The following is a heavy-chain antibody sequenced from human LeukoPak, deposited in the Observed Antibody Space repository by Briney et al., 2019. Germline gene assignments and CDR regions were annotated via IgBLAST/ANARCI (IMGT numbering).Heavy chain of an antibody. D-gene: IGHD1-1*01. CDR1: GFPFSGYW. J-gene: IGHJ4*02. CDR2: IHPDGSVN. CDR3: VRGTTPVPGVDH. V-gene: IGHV3-7*01. Sequence: PGGSLRLSCAASGFPFSGYWMNWVRQAPGKGLEWLGNIHPDGSVNYLVDSVKGRFAVSRDNAKNSVYLQINSLRVDDMAVYYCVRGTTPVPGVDHWGQGTLVTVSS.